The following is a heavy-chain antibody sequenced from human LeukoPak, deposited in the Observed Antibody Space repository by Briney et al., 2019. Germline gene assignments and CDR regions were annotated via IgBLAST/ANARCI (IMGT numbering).Heavy chain of an antibody. CDR1: GFTFSTYW. J-gene: IGHJ3*02. Sequence: GGSLRLSCAASGFTFSTYWMNWVRQGPGKGLEWVANIKEDGSEKYYVDSVKGRFTISRDNAKNSLYLKMNSLRAEDTAMYYCARDATNMATVVLYGFDIWGQGTIVTVSS. V-gene: IGHV3-7*01. CDR3: ARDATNMATVVLYGFDI. CDR2: IKEDGSEK. D-gene: IGHD4-23*01.